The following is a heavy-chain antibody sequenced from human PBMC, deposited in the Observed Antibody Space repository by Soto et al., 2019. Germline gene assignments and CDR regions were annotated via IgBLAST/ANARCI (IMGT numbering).Heavy chain of an antibody. J-gene: IGHJ5*02. CDR2: IYYSGST. Sequence: SETLSLTCTISGGSISSYYWSWIRQPPGKGLEWIGYIYYSGSTNYNPSLKSRVTISVDTSKNHFSLTLSSVTAADTPVYYCARDLGDDLWSGPFEPWGQGTLVTVSS. V-gene: IGHV4-59*01. CDR3: ARDLGDDLWSGPFEP. D-gene: IGHD3-3*01. CDR1: GGSISSYY.